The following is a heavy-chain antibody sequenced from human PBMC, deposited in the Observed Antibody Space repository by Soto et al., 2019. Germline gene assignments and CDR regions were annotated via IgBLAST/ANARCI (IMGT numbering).Heavy chain of an antibody. D-gene: IGHD2-2*01. V-gene: IGHV3-48*01. J-gene: IGHJ6*02. CDR3: ASTLVPAATSGMDV. CDR1: GFTFSTYS. CDR2: ISSSSSTI. Sequence: GGSLRLSCAVSGFTFSTYSMNWVRQAPGKGLEWVSYISSSSSTIYYADSVKGRFTISRDNAKNSLYLQMYSLRAEDTAVYYCASTLVPAATSGMDVWGQGTTVTVSS.